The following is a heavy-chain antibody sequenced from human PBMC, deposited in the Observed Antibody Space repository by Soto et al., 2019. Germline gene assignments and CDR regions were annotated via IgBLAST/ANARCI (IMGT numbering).Heavy chain of an antibody. CDR3: ARDLAMVRGVIPPLDDY. CDR2: INPSGGST. CDR1: GYAFTRYC. Sequence: ASVTVYYNASGYAFTRYCMDWVRQAPGQGLEWMGIINPSGGSTSYAQKFQGRVTMTRDTSTSTVYMELSSLRSEDTAVYYCARDLAMVRGVIPPLDDYWGQGTLVTVSS. V-gene: IGHV1-46*01. J-gene: IGHJ4*02. D-gene: IGHD3-10*01.